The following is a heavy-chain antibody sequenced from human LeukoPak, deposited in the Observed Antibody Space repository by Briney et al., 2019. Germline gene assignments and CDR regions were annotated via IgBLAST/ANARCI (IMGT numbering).Heavy chain of an antibody. V-gene: IGHV4-39*01. CDR1: GGSISSSSYY. D-gene: IGHD3-16*01. Sequence: PSETLSLTCTVPGGSISSSSYYWGWIRQPPGKGLEWIGSIYYSGSTYYNPSLKSRVTISVDTSKNQFSLKLSSVTAADTAVYYCARRPYPDYWGQGTLVTVSS. CDR2: IYYSGST. J-gene: IGHJ4*02. CDR3: ARRPYPDY.